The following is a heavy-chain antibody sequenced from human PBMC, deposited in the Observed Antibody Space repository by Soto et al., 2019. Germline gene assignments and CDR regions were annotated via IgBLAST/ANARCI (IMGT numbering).Heavy chain of an antibody. Sequence: GGSLRLSCAASGFAFSGFEVNWVRQAPGKGLEWVSYISSGASNMYYADAVKGRFTISRDNAQSALYLQMNSLRVEDTAVYYCARDPNYDFWSGYRNKEGTYGMDVWGQGTTVTVSS. CDR1: GFAFSGFE. J-gene: IGHJ6*02. CDR2: ISSGASNM. D-gene: IGHD3-3*01. CDR3: ARDPNYDFWSGYRNKEGTYGMDV. V-gene: IGHV3-48*03.